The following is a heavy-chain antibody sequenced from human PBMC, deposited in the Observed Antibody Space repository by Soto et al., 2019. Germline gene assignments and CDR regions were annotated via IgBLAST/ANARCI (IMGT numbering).Heavy chain of an antibody. V-gene: IGHV1-18*01. CDR1: GYTFTSYG. CDR2: ISAYNGNT. J-gene: IGHJ5*02. CDR3: ERGVGSGSYYNQYNWFDP. D-gene: IGHD3-10*01. Sequence: ASVKVSCKASGYTFTSYGISWVRQAPGQGLEWMGWISAYNGNTNYAQKLQGRVTMTTDTSTSTAYMELRSLRSDDTAVYYCERGVGSGSYYNQYNWFDPWGQGTLVTVSS.